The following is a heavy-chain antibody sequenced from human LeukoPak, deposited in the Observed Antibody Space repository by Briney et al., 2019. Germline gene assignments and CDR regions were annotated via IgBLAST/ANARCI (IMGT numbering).Heavy chain of an antibody. CDR1: GFTFSSYG. V-gene: IGHV3-23*01. J-gene: IGHJ4*02. Sequence: PGGSLRLSCAASGFTFSSYGMSWVRQAPGKGLEWVSAISGSGGSTYYADSVKGRFTISRDNSKNTLYLQMNSLRAEDTAVYYCARVVPPTDYGSGSYFWDLYYFDYWGQGTLVTVSS. D-gene: IGHD3-10*01. CDR3: ARVVPPTDYGSGSYFWDLYYFDY. CDR2: ISGSGGST.